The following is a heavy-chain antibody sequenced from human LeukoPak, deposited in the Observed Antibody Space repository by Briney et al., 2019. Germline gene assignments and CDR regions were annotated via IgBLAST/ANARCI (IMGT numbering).Heavy chain of an antibody. J-gene: IGHJ4*02. D-gene: IGHD1-26*01. Sequence: SVKVPCKASGGTFSNYAISWVRQAPGQGLEWVGGIIPIFGTAKYAQKFQGRVTITAGESTSTAYMELSSLRSEDTAVYYCARDNKWELFALDYWGQGTLVTVSS. V-gene: IGHV1-69*13. CDR1: GGTFSNYA. CDR2: IIPIFGTA. CDR3: ARDNKWELFALDY.